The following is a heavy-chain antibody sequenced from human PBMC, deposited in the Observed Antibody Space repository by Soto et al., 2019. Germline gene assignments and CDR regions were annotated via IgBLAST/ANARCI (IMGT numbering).Heavy chain of an antibody. CDR1: GFTFSSYG. J-gene: IGHJ6*02. D-gene: IGHD5-12*01. V-gene: IGHV3-30*18. CDR2: ISYDGSNK. Sequence: GGSLRLSCAASGFTFSSYGMHWVRQAPGKGLEWVAVISYDGSNKYYADSVKGRFTISRDNSKNTLYLQMNSLRAEDTAVYYCVKDRRISGYMFLPPASDYYGMDVWGQGTTVTVSS. CDR3: VKDRRISGYMFLPPASDYYGMDV.